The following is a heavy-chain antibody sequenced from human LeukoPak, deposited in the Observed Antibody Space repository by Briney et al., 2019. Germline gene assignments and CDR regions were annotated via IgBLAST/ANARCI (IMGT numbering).Heavy chain of an antibody. CDR3: TTDGDFYDYVWGSYRYTYGY. V-gene: IGHV3-15*01. CDR1: GFTFSNAW. Sequence: SGGSLRLSCAASGFTFSNAWMSWVRQAPGKGLEWVGRIKSKTDGGTTDYAAPVKDRFTVSRDDSKNTLYLQMDSLKTEDTAVYYYTTDGDFYDYVWGSYRYTYGYWGQGTLVTVSS. CDR2: IKSKTDGGTT. J-gene: IGHJ4*02. D-gene: IGHD3-16*02.